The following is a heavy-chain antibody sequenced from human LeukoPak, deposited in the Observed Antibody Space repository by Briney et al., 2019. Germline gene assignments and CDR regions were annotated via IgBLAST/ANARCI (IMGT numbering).Heavy chain of an antibody. CDR1: GFTVSSKY. J-gene: IGHJ4*02. D-gene: IGHD3-22*01. CDR3: ASHYYDSDGYQHLDN. V-gene: IGHV3-66*04. Sequence: GRSLRLSCAVSGFTVSSKYMSWVRKAPAKGLEWVSIIYSGGRTYCADSVKGRFTISRDNPKNTLYLQMSDLRAEDTAVYFCASHYYDSDGYQHLDNWGLGTLVTVSS. CDR2: IYSGGRT.